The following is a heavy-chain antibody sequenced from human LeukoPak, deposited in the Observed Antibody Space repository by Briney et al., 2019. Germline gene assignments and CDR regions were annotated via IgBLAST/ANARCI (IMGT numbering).Heavy chain of an antibody. CDR2: IHPDGSDT. J-gene: IGHJ4*02. Sequence: GGSLRLSCVVSGFTFSSHWMSWVRQAPGKGLEWVGNIHPDGSDTHHADSVKGRFTISRDNAKNSVYLQLGSLRAEDTAVYYCATQSYALFDYWGQGALVTVSS. V-gene: IGHV3-7*03. D-gene: IGHD2-2*01. CDR3: ATQSYALFDY. CDR1: GFTFSSHW.